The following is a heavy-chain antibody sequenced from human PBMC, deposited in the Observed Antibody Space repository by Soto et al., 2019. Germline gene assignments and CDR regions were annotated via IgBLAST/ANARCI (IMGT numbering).Heavy chain of an antibody. CDR3: ARGVATIKGYYYRMDV. CDR1: GYTFTSYG. CDR2: ISAYNGNT. Sequence: QVQLVQSGAEVKKPGASVKVSCKASGYTFTSYGISWVRQAPGQGLEWMGWISAYNGNTNYAQKLQGRVTMTTDTSTSTAYMGLGSLRSDDTDVYYCARGVATIKGYYYRMDVWGQGTTVTVSS. J-gene: IGHJ6*02. D-gene: IGHD5-12*01. V-gene: IGHV1-18*01.